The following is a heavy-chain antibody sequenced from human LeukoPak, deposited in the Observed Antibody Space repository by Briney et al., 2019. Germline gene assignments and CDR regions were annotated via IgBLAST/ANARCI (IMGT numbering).Heavy chain of an antibody. V-gene: IGHV3-23*01. CDR2: ISGSGGST. D-gene: IGHD5-18*01. CDR3: AKEGVRGYSYGYGTRNKWFDF. CDR1: GLSFSSYG. J-gene: IGHJ5*01. Sequence: PGGSLRLSCAASGLSFSSYGMSWVRQAPGKGLEWVSAISGSGGSTYYADSVKGRFTISRDNSKNTLYLQMNSLRAEDTAVYYCAKEGVRGYSYGYGTRNKWFDFWGQGTLVTVSS.